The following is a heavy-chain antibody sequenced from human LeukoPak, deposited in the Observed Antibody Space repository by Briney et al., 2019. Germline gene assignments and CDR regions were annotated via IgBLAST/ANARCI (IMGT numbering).Heavy chain of an antibody. V-gene: IGHV3-21*01. CDR2: SSISRSYI. J-gene: IGHJ4*02. D-gene: IGHD7-27*01. Sequence: GGSLRLSCAAAGFTFSSYSMNWVRQAPGKWREWVSSSSISRSYIYSAESVKGRSTISRDNAKTSLYLQMNGLRAEDTAVYYCARDASWGSVYYFDYWGQGTLVTVSS. CDR1: GFTFSSYS. CDR3: ARDASWGSVYYFDY.